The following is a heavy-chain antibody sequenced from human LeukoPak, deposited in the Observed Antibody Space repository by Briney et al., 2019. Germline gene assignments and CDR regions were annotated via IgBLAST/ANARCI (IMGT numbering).Heavy chain of an antibody. D-gene: IGHD3-22*01. Sequence: GGSLRLSCAASGFTFSSYTMNWVRQAPGKGLEWVSYISSSGGTIYYADSVKGRFTISRDNAENSLSLQMNSLRAEDTALYYCARALYGSSGYYDYWGQGILVTVSS. V-gene: IGHV3-48*04. CDR2: ISSSGGTI. CDR3: ARALYGSSGYYDY. CDR1: GFTFSSYT. J-gene: IGHJ4*02.